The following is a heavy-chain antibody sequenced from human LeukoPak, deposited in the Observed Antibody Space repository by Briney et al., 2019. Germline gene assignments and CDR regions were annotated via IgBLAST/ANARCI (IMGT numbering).Heavy chain of an antibody. D-gene: IGHD3-9*01. CDR1: GFTFSSYG. CDR2: ISYDGSNK. J-gene: IGHJ4*02. Sequence: GGSLRLSCAAPGFTFSSYGMHWVRQAPGRGLEWVAVISYDGSNKYYADSVKGRFTISRDNSKNTLYLQMNSLRAEDTAVYYCAKRIRYFDTPFDYWGQGTLVTVSS. V-gene: IGHV3-30*18. CDR3: AKRIRYFDTPFDY.